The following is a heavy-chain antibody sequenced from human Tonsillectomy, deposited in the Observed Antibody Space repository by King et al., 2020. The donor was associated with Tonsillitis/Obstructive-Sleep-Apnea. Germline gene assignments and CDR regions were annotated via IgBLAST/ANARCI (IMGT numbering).Heavy chain of an antibody. CDR2: INPNTGDT. Sequence: QLVQSGAEVKKPGASVKVSCWASGYTFIGYYVHWVRQAPGQGPECMGWINPNTGDTNYVQKFQGRVTMTRDTSISTAYMELNRGRSDDTAVYYCARGGAVAGAPSDYWGQGTLVIVSS. J-gene: IGHJ4*02. CDR1: GYTFIGYY. CDR3: ARGGAVAGAPSDY. V-gene: IGHV1-2*02. D-gene: IGHD6-19*01.